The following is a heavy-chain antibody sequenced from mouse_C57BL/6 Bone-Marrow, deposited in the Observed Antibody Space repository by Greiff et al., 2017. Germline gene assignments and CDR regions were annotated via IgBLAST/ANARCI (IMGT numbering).Heavy chain of an antibody. V-gene: IGHV1-82*01. Sequence: QVTLKVCGPELVKPGASVKISCKASGYAFSSSWMNWVKQRPGKGLEWIGRIYPGDGDTNYNGKFKGKATLTADKSSSTAYMQLSSLTSEDSAVYFCARPSYYYGSRPWYFDVWGTGTTVTVSS. CDR1: GYAFSSSW. CDR3: ARPSYYYGSRPWYFDV. D-gene: IGHD1-1*01. CDR2: IYPGDGDT. J-gene: IGHJ1*03.